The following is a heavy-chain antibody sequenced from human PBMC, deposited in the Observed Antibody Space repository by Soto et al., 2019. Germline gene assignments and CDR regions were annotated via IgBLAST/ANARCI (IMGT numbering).Heavy chain of an antibody. CDR3: AKGETDFWSGSYEYNLFHP. CDR1: GFTFSRYA. Sequence: GGSLSLSCAASGFTFSRYAMSWVRQAPGKGLEWVSAISGSGGSTYYADSVKGRFTISRDNSKNTLYLQMNSLRAEDTAVYYCAKGETDFWSGSYEYNLFHPCAQRTLVTVAS. CDR2: ISGSGGST. J-gene: IGHJ5*02. D-gene: IGHD3-3*01. V-gene: IGHV3-23*01.